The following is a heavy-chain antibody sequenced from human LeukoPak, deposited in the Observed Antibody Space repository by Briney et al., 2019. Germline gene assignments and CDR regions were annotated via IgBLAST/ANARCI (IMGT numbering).Heavy chain of an antibody. CDR3: ALSGYSYGYHDAFDI. D-gene: IGHD5-18*01. V-gene: IGHV3-21*01. CDR2: ISTISCYI. Sequence: PGGSLRLSCAPSGFPFSSYSMNWVRQPPGKGLEWVSSISTISCYIYYADSVKGRFTISRDNAKNSLYLQMNSLRAEDTAVYYCALSGYSYGYHDAFDIWGQGTMVTVSS. J-gene: IGHJ3*02. CDR1: GFPFSSYS.